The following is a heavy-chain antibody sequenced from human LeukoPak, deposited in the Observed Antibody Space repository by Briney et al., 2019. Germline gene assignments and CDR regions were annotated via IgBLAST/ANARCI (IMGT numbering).Heavy chain of an antibody. CDR2: IKQDGTEK. J-gene: IGHJ4*02. Sequence: PGGSLRLSCVASGFTFNNYWMSWVRQAPGKGLEWVANIKQDGTEKYYVDSVKGRFTISRDNSKNTLYLQMNSLRAEDAAVYCCAMVQQLTYWGQGTLVTVSS. D-gene: IGHD6-13*01. V-gene: IGHV3-7*01. CDR1: GFTFNNYW. CDR3: AMVQQLTY.